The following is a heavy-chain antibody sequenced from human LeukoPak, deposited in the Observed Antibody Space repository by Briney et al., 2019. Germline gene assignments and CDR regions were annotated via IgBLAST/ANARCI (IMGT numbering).Heavy chain of an antibody. CDR2: MNPNSGNT. V-gene: IGHV1-8*01. Sequence: ASVKVSCKASGYTFTTYDFNWVRQASGQGLEWMGWMNPNSGNTGYAQKFQGRVTMTRNTSISTAYMELSSLRSEDTAVYYCARASNGVWFGELPEFDYWGQGTLVTVSS. CDR1: GYTFTTYD. D-gene: IGHD3-10*01. CDR3: ARASNGVWFGELPEFDY. J-gene: IGHJ4*02.